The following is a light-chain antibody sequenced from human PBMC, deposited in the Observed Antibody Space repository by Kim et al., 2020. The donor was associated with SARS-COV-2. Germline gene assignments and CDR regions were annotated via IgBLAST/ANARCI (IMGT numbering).Light chain of an antibody. CDR1: SSNIGSNT. CDR2: SNN. CDR3: AAWDDSLNGFVV. Sequence: QSVLTQPPSASGTPGQRVTISCYGSSSNIGSNTVNWYQQLPGTAPKLLIYSNNQRPSGVPDRFSGSKSGTSASLAISGLQSEDEADYYCAAWDDSLNGFVVFGGGTQLTVL. J-gene: IGLJ2*01. V-gene: IGLV1-44*01.